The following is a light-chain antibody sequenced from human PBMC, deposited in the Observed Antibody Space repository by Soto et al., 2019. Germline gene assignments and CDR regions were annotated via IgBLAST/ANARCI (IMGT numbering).Light chain of an antibody. CDR3: QSYDSSNQNVV. V-gene: IGLV6-57*04. J-gene: IGLJ2*01. Sequence: NFMLTQPHSVSESPGKTVTISCTRSSGSIVSNYVQWYQQRPGSAPTTVIYEDNQRPSGVPDRFSGSIDSSSNSASLTISGLKTEDEADYYCQSYDSSNQNVVFGGGTQLTVL. CDR1: SGSIVSNY. CDR2: EDN.